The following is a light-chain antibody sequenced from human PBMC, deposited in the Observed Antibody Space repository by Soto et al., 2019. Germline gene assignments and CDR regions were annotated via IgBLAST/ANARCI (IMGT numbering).Light chain of an antibody. CDR2: GES. Sequence: EIVLTQSPGTLSLSPGDRATLSCRASQSVTGTYLAWYQHKPGQAPRLLIYGESIRATGIPDRFSGSGSGTDFTLTISGLEPEDFAVYYCQQYGSPLWTFGQGTKVEI. CDR1: QSVTGTY. CDR3: QQYGSPLWT. J-gene: IGKJ1*01. V-gene: IGKV3-20*01.